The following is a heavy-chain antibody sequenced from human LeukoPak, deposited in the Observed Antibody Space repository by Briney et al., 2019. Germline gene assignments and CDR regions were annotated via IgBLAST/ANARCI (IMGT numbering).Heavy chain of an antibody. V-gene: IGHV4-34*01. Sequence: SETLSLTCAVYGGSLSDYYWSWVRQSPGKGLEWIGDIHHDGRTKYSPSLKSRVTILLDTSKNEVSLRLTPVTAADTALYFCAREPEPQDYGDTVNAYDLWGQGTMVIVSS. D-gene: IGHD4-17*01. CDR2: IHHDGRT. CDR1: GGSLSDYY. J-gene: IGHJ3*01. CDR3: AREPEPQDYGDTVNAYDL.